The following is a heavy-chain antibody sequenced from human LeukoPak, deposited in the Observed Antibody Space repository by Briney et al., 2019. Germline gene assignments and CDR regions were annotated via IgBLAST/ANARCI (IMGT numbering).Heavy chain of an antibody. J-gene: IGHJ4*02. D-gene: IGHD4-17*01. CDR2: ISGSSGTK. CDR3: GRDQAGDYIHPDY. V-gene: IGHV3-48*04. Sequence: PGGSLRLSCAASGFTFSSYWMSWVRKAPGKGLEWVSYISGSSGTKYYTDSVKGRFTISRNNAKNSVYLQMNSLRAEDTAVYYCGRDQAGDYIHPDYWGQGTLVTVSS. CDR1: GFTFSSYW.